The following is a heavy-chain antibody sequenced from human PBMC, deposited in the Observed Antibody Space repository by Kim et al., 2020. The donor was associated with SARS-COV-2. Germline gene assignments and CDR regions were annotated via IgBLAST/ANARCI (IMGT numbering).Heavy chain of an antibody. J-gene: IGHJ4*02. V-gene: IGHV1-69*02. D-gene: IGHD3-22*01. CDR3: ARIDDYYDSSGSYFDY. Sequence: KFQGRVTITADKSTSTAYMELSSLRSEDTAVYYCARIDDYYDSSGSYFDYWGQGTLVTVSS.